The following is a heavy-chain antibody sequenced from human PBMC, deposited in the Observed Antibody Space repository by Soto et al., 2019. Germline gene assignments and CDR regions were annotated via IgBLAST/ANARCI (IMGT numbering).Heavy chain of an antibody. CDR3: ARGGAARPDY. CDR1: GFTFSNYG. Sequence: GGSLRLSCAASGFTFSNYGMNWVRQAPGKGLAWVSYISSNSATRQYADSVKGRFTISRDKAKNSLYLQMNSLRDEDTAVYYCARGGAARPDYWGQGTLVTVSS. V-gene: IGHV3-48*02. CDR2: ISSNSATR. J-gene: IGHJ4*02. D-gene: IGHD6-6*01.